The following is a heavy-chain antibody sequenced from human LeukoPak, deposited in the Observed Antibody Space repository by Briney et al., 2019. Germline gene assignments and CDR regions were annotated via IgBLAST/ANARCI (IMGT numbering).Heavy chain of an antibody. D-gene: IGHD4/OR15-4a*01. V-gene: IGHV1-2*02. CDR3: ARDERYSYGDNHYPDLGF. CDR1: GYTFTGYY. CDR2: INPNSGAT. Sequence: GASVKVSCKASGYTFTGYYLFWVRQAPGQGLEWMGWINPNSGATKYAQNFQGRVTLTSDTSIRTTYMELSSLRSDGTAVYYCARDERYSYGDNHYPDLGFWGQGTPVTVSS. J-gene: IGHJ4*02.